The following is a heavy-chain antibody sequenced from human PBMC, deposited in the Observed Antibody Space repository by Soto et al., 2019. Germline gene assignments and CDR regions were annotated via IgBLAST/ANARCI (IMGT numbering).Heavy chain of an antibody. V-gene: IGHV1-46*03. Sequence: QVQLVQSGAEVKKPGASVKVSCKASGYTFTSYYMHWVRQAPGQGLEWMGIINPSGGSTSYAQKFQGRVTMARDTSTSTVYMELSSLRSEDTAVYYCARAQDRGDRIAAAGTGYFDYWGQGTLVTVSS. J-gene: IGHJ4*02. CDR3: ARAQDRGDRIAAAGTGYFDY. CDR1: GYTFTSYY. D-gene: IGHD6-13*01. CDR2: INPSGGST.